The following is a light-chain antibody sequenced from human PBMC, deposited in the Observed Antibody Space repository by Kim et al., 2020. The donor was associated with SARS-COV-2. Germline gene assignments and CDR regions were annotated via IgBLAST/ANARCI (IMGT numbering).Light chain of an antibody. CDR2: GAS. Sequence: EIVLTQSPGTLSLSPGERATLSCRASQSVSSSYLAWYQQKPGQAPRLLIYGASSRATGIPDRFSGSGSGTDFTLTISRLEPEDFAVYYCRQYGSSSYTCGQGPKREI. CDR3: RQYGSSSYT. V-gene: IGKV3-20*01. J-gene: IGKJ2*01. CDR1: QSVSSSY.